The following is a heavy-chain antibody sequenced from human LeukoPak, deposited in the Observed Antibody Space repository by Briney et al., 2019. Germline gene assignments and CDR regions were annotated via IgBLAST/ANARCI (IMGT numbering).Heavy chain of an antibody. J-gene: IGHJ6*03. CDR1: GGSMRSYY. D-gene: IGHD3-22*01. CDR2: IYYSGST. Sequence: SETLSLTCTVSGGSMRSYYWSWIRQPPGKGLEWIGYIYYSGSTNYNPSLKSRVTISVDTSKNHFSLKLSSVTAADTAVYYCARSSEGRYYYDSSGFSYYYYYMDVWGKGTTVTISS. V-gene: IGHV4-59*01. CDR3: ARSSEGRYYYDSSGFSYYYYYMDV.